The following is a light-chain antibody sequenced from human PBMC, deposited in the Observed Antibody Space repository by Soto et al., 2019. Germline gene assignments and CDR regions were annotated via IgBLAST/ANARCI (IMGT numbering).Light chain of an antibody. V-gene: IGKV1-39*01. CDR3: QQSDSDPLYT. Sequence: DIQMTQSPSSLSASVGDRVTITCRASQSISNYLNWYQQKPGKAPKLLIYGASSLQSGVPSRFSGSGSGTDFTLTISSLQPEDFATYYCQQSDSDPLYTFGQGTKLEIK. J-gene: IGKJ2*01. CDR1: QSISNY. CDR2: GAS.